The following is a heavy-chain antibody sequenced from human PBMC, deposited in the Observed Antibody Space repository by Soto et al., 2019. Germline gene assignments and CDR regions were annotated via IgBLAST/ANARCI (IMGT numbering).Heavy chain of an antibody. Sequence: QVQLQESGPGLVKPSETLSLTCTVSGGSMSSYYWSWIRQPPGMGLEWIGYIYYSGTTSYNPSLMSRVTISVDTSKSQFSLQLSSVTPADTAVYYCARGGTVLNGFDYWGQGTLVTVSS. D-gene: IGHD4-17*01. CDR2: IYYSGTT. V-gene: IGHV4-59*01. CDR1: GGSMSSYY. CDR3: ARGGTVLNGFDY. J-gene: IGHJ4*02.